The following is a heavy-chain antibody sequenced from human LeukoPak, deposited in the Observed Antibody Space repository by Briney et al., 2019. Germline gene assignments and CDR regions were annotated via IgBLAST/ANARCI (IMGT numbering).Heavy chain of an antibody. CDR3: ARGRTGYHLLPTKRDYSYYYVDV. Sequence: SETLSLTCAVYGGSFSGYYWSWIRQPPGKGLEWIGEINHSGSTNYNPSLKSRVTISVDTSKNQFSLKLSSVTAADTAVYYCARGRTGYHLLPTKRDYSYYYVDVWDKGTTVTVSS. CDR1: GGSFSGYY. CDR2: INHSGST. V-gene: IGHV4-34*01. J-gene: IGHJ6*03. D-gene: IGHD2-2*01.